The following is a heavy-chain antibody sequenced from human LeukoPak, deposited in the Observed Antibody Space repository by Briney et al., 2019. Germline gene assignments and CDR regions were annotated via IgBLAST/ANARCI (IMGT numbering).Heavy chain of an antibody. J-gene: IGHJ5*02. CDR1: GGSFSSYY. CDR2: IYYSGST. D-gene: IGHD4-23*01. Sequence: PSETLSLTCAVYGGSFSSYYWGWIRQPPGKGLEWIGSIYYSGSTYYNPSLKSRVTISVDTSKNQFSLKLSSVTAADTAVYYCARGTVVNRRPDWFDPWGQGTLVTVSS. V-gene: IGHV4-39*01. CDR3: ARGTVVNRRPDWFDP.